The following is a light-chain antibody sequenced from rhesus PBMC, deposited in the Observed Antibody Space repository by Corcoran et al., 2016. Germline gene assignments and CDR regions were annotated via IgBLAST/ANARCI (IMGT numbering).Light chain of an antibody. CDR2: KAS. Sequence: DIQMTQSPSSLSASVGDRVTITCRASQGISTWLVWYQQKPGKAPNLLIYKASTLHAGVPSRFSGSGSGTDFTLTLSSLQPEDFATCCYQQCSTAPWTFGRGTKVEVK. CDR3: QQCSTAPWT. CDR1: QGISTW. V-gene: IGKV1-21*01. J-gene: IGKJ1*01.